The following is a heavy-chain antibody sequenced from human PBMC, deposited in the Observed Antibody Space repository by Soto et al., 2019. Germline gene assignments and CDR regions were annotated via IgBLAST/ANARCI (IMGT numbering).Heavy chain of an antibody. J-gene: IGHJ5*02. V-gene: IGHV1-2*02. Sequence: ASVKVSCKASGYTFTGYYMHWVRQAPGQGLEWMGWVNPNSGGTNYAQKFQGRVTMTRDTSISTAYMELSRLRSDDTAVYYCASLNVVRSTRHAIPDWFDPWGQGTLVTVS. D-gene: IGHD2-2*01. CDR1: GYTFTGYY. CDR3: ASLNVVRSTRHAIPDWFDP. CDR2: VNPNSGGT.